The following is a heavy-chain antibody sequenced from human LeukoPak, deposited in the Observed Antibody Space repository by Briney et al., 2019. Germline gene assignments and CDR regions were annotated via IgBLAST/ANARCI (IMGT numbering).Heavy chain of an antibody. Sequence: ASVKVSCKASGYTFTSYGISWVRQAPGQGLEWMGRIIPILGIANYAQKFQGRVTITADKSTSTAYMELSSLRSEDTAVYYCARAWDLVGATPGYWGQGTLVTVSS. J-gene: IGHJ4*02. CDR2: IIPILGIA. V-gene: IGHV1-69*04. CDR3: ARAWDLVGATPGY. D-gene: IGHD1-26*01. CDR1: GYTFTSYG.